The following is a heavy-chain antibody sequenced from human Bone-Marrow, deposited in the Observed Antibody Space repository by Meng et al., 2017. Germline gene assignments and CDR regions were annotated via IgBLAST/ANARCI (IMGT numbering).Heavy chain of an antibody. CDR2: ISYDGSNK. CDR1: RFTFSSYA. Sequence: GESLKISCAASRFTFSSYAMYWVRQAPGKGLEWVAVISYDGSNKYYADSVKGQFTISRDNSKNTLYLQMNSLRAEDTAVYYCARDLPDSSSWYGGYFDYWGQGTLVTVSS. D-gene: IGHD6-13*01. CDR3: ARDLPDSSSWYGGYFDY. V-gene: IGHV3-30*01. J-gene: IGHJ4*02.